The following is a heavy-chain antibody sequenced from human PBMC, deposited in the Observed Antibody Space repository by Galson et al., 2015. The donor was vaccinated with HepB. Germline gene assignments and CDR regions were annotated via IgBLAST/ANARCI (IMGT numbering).Heavy chain of an antibody. D-gene: IGHD1-26*01. V-gene: IGHV3-48*01. Sequence: SLRLSCAASGFTFSSYSMNWVRQAPGKGLEWVSYISSSSSTIYYADSVKGRFTISRDNAKNSLYLQMNSLRAEDTAVYYCARGSGSYYYYFDYWGQGTLVTVSS. CDR1: GFTFSSYS. CDR3: ARGSGSYYYYFDY. CDR2: ISSSSSTI. J-gene: IGHJ4*02.